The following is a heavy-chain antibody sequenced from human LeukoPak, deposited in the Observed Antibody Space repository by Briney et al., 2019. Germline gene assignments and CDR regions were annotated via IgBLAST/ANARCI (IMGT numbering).Heavy chain of an antibody. CDR2: ISTYNAKK. Sequence: GASVKVSCKASGYNFNSYGISWVRQAPGQGLEWMGWISTYNAKKTYAPKLQGRVTMTTDTSTTTAYMELRSLRSDDTAVYYCATDVGLYSSSSPPFEYWGQGTLVTVSS. CDR3: ATDVGLYSSSSPPFEY. D-gene: IGHD6-6*01. CDR1: GYNFNSYG. V-gene: IGHV1-18*01. J-gene: IGHJ4*02.